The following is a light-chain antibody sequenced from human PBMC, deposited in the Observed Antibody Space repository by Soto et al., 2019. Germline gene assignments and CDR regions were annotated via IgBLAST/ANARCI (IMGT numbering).Light chain of an antibody. Sequence: QSALTQPASVSGSPGQSVTISCTGTSSDVGGYNYVSWYQHPRGKAPKLMIYDVSNRPSGAYNRFAGSKSGKTASLTIAGLQADDEADYYCRSYTSLSTPLFGGGTKLTVL. CDR3: RSYTSLSTPL. CDR2: DVS. J-gene: IGLJ2*01. V-gene: IGLV2-14*03. CDR1: SSDVGGYNY.